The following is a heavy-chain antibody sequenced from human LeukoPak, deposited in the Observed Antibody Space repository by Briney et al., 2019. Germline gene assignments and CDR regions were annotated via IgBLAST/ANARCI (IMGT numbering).Heavy chain of an antibody. D-gene: IGHD2-21*02. V-gene: IGHV1-69*05. CDR2: IIPIFGTA. CDR1: GGTFSSYA. Sequence: SVKVSCKASGGTFSSYAISWVRQAPGQGLEWMGGIIPIFGTANYAQKFQGRVTITTDESTSTAYMELSSLRSEDTAVYYCAREGGLYCGGDSTTNCLGSVLFLDYWGQGTLVTLSS. CDR3: AREGGLYCGGDSTTNCLGSVLFLDY. J-gene: IGHJ4*02.